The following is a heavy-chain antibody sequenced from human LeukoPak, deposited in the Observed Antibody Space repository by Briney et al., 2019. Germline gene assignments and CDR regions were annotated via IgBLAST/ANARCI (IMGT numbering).Heavy chain of an antibody. D-gene: IGHD3-10*01. V-gene: IGHV1-3*03. CDR2: INAGNGNT. J-gene: IGHJ5*02. CDR3: ARAKYYYGSEAIDP. Sequence: GASVKVSCKASGYTFTSYAMHWVRQAPGQRLEWMVWINAGNGNTKYSQEFQGRVTITRDTSASTAYMELSSLRSEDMAVYYCARAKYYYGSEAIDPWGQGTLVTVSS. CDR1: GYTFTSYA.